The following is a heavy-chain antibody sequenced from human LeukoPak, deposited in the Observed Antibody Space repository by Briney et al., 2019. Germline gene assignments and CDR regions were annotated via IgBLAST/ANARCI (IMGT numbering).Heavy chain of an antibody. CDR3: AREGTLQRNAFDI. D-gene: IGHD1-1*01. CDR1: GYTFTGYY. J-gene: IGHJ3*02. CDR2: INPNSGGT. Sequence: GASVKVSCKASGYTFTGYYMHWVRQAPGQGLEWMGWINPNSGGTNYAQKFQGRVTMTRDTSISTAYMELSRLRSDDTAVYYCAREGTLQRNAFDIWGQGTMVTVSS. V-gene: IGHV1-2*02.